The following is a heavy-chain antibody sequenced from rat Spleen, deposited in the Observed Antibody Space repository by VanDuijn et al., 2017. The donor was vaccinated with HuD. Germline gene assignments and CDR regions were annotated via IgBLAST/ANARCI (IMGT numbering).Heavy chain of an antibody. V-gene: IGHV5-31*01. CDR2: ITNNGGST. CDR1: GFTFNNYW. D-gene: IGHD3-2*01. Sequence: EVQLVESGGGLVQPGRSLRLSCVASGFTFNNYWMTWIRQAPGKGLEWVASITNNGGSTYYADSVQGRFTISRDNAESTLYLQMNSLRSEDTATYYCTRHQFHPDYVMDAWGQGASVTVSS. CDR3: TRHQFHPDYVMDA. J-gene: IGHJ4*01.